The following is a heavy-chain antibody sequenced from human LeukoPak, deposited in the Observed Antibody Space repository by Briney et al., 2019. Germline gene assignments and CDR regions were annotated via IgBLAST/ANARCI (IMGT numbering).Heavy chain of an antibody. CDR1: GGSFSGYY. CDR3: ARAGNYYDSSGYRPFDY. Sequence: SETLSLTCAVYGGSFSGYYWSWLRQPPGKGLEWIGEINHSGSTNYNPSLKSGVTISVDTSKIQCSLKLSSVTAADTAVYYCARAGNYYDSSGYRPFDYWGQGTLVTVSS. D-gene: IGHD3-22*01. V-gene: IGHV4-34*01. J-gene: IGHJ4*02. CDR2: INHSGST.